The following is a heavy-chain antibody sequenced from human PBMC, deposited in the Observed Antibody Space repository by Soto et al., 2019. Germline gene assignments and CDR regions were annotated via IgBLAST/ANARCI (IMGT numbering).Heavy chain of an antibody. V-gene: IGHV3-30*18. CDR2: ISNDGDAK. D-gene: IGHD1-26*01. CDR3: AKARVRIAGADSFDH. J-gene: IGHJ4*02. CDR1: GFTFSTSV. Sequence: PRLSCVASGFTFSTSVMHWVRQPPGKGLEWVALISNDGDAKYYGDSVEGRFSISRDNSKNTLYLQMSSLRAEDTAVYFCAKARVRIAGADSFDHWGQGTLVTVSS.